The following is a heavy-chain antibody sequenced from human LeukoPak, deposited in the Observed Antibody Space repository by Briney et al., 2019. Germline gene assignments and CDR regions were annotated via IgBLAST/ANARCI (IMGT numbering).Heavy chain of an antibody. CDR3: ASAHYGDYEGFANLNF. J-gene: IGHJ4*02. Sequence: GGSLRLSCAASGFTFSSYGMNWVRQAPGKGLEWVPYISSSSSTIYYADSVKGRFTISRDNAKNSLYLQMDSLRAEDTAVYYCASAHYGDYEGFANLNFWGQGTLVTVSS. CDR1: GFTFSSYG. V-gene: IGHV3-48*04. CDR2: ISSSSSTI. D-gene: IGHD4-17*01.